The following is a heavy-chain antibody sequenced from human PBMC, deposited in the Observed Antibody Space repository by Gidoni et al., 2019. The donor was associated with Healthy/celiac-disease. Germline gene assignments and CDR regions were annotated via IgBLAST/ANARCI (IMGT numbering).Heavy chain of an antibody. CDR1: GFTFSDHY. J-gene: IGHJ4*02. V-gene: IGHV3-72*01. Sequence: EVQLVESGGGLVQPGGSLRLSCAASGFTFSDHYIAWVRQAPGKGLEWVGRTRNKANSYTTEYAASVKGRFTISRDDSKNSLYLQMNSLKTEDTAVYYCARGPHFYGSYYPYYFDYWGQGTLVTVSS. CDR3: ARGPHFYGSYYPYYFDY. D-gene: IGHD1-26*01. CDR2: TRNKANSYTT.